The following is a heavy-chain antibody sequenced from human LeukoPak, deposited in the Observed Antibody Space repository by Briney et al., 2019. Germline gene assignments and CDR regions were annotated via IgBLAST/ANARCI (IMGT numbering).Heavy chain of an antibody. D-gene: IGHD1-26*01. Sequence: SETLSLTCAVYGGSFSGYYWSRIRQPPGKGLEWIGYIYYSGSTNYNPSLKSRVTISVDTSKNQFSLKLSSVTAADTAVYYCARGGSVDYYYYYGMDVWGQGTTVTVSS. J-gene: IGHJ6*02. CDR3: ARGGSVDYYYYYGMDV. V-gene: IGHV4-59*01. CDR1: GGSFSGYY. CDR2: IYYSGST.